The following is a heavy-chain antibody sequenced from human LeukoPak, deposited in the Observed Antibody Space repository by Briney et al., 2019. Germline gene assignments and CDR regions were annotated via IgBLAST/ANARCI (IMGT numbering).Heavy chain of an antibody. D-gene: IGHD6-13*01. V-gene: IGHV4-30-2*01. CDR2: IYHSGST. Sequence: SQTLSLTCAVFGGSISSGGYSWSWIRQPPGKGLEWIGYIYHSGSTYYNPSLKSRVTISVDRSKNQFSLKLSSVTAADTAVYYCARGYSSSWLGNYYFDYWGQGTLVTVSS. CDR1: GGSISSGGYS. CDR3: ARGYSSSWLGNYYFDY. J-gene: IGHJ4*02.